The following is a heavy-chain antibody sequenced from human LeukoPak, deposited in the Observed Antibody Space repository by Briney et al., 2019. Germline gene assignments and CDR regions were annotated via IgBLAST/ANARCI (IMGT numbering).Heavy chain of an antibody. CDR3: ARTIGYRDP. V-gene: IGHV3-30*03. CDR2: ISYDGSNK. CDR1: GFTFSSYG. D-gene: IGHD2-15*01. Sequence: RAGGSLRLSCAASGFTFSSYGMHWVRQAPGKGLEWVAVISYDGSNKYYADSVKGRFTISRDNSKNTLYLQMNSLRAEDTAVYYCARTIGYRDPWGQGTLVTVSS. J-gene: IGHJ5*02.